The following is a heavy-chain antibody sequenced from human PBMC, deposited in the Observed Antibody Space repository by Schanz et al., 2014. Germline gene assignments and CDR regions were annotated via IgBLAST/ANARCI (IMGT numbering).Heavy chain of an antibody. V-gene: IGHV3-23*01. J-gene: IGHJ4*02. Sequence: EVHLLESGGGLVQPGGSLRLSCAASGFTFSNHALSWVRQAPGKGLEWVSGIGGSGDSTHYADSVKGRFTISRDNLKNTVYLQMNSLRAGDTAVYYCAKHVRSLTGNDYWGQGTLVTVSS. CDR1: GFTFSNHA. D-gene: IGHD3-9*01. CDR2: IGGSGDST. CDR3: AKHVRSLTGNDY.